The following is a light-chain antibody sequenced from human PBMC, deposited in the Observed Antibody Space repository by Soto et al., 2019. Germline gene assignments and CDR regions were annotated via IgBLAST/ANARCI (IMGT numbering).Light chain of an antibody. J-gene: IGKJ4*01. V-gene: IGKV3-11*01. Sequence: EIVLIESPATLSLSPGERATLSCRASQSVGSYLAWYQHKPVQAPRLLISDASNRATGIPARFSGSGSETDFTLTISSLEPEDSAVYYCQQRSNWPSLTFGGGTKV. CDR3: QQRSNWPSLT. CDR1: QSVGSY. CDR2: DAS.